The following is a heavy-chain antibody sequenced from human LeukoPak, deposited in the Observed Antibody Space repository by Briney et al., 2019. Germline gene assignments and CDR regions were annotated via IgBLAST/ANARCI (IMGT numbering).Heavy chain of an antibody. V-gene: IGHV3-23*01. CDR3: AKEYYYVLDP. D-gene: IGHD3-10*02. J-gene: IGHJ5*02. CDR2: ISASGGST. Sequence: PGGSLRLSCSASGFTFSSYAIICVRQAPGKGLEWVSAISASGGSTFFADSVKGHFTISRDNSKNTLYLQMNSLRAEDTAVYYCAKEYYYVLDPWGQGALVTVSS. CDR1: GFTFSSYA.